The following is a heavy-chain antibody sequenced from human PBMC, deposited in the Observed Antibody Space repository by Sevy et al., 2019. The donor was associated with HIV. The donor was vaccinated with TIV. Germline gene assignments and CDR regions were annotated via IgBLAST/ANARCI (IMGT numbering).Heavy chain of an antibody. CDR3: ATFSVGY. V-gene: IGHV3-7*01. D-gene: IGHD3-3*01. CDR1: GFTFSDSW. Sequence: GGSLRLSCAASGFTFSDSWMHWVRQAPGKGREWVAKINQDGNEKYHVDSVKGRFTISRDNARNSLYLQMNSLSDAGTAVYYCATFSVGYWGQGTLVTVSS. CDR2: INQDGNEK. J-gene: IGHJ4*02.